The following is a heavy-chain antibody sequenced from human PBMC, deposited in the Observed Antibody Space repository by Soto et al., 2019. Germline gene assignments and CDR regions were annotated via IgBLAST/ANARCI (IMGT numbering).Heavy chain of an antibody. V-gene: IGHV4-59*01. J-gene: IGHJ5*02. CDR3: ARRVDCSSTSCPFTRGYNWFDP. D-gene: IGHD2-2*01. CDR1: GGSISSYY. CDR2: IYYSGST. Sequence: PSETLSLTCTVSGGSISSYYWSWVRQPPGKGLEWIGYIYYSGSTNYNPSLKGRVTISVDTSKNQFSLKLSSVTAADTAVYYCARRVDCSSTSCPFTRGYNWFDPWGQGTLVTVSS.